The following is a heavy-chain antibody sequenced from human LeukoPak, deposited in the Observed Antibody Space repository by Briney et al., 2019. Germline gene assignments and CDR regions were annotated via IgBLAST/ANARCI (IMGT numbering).Heavy chain of an antibody. CDR2: INHSGST. V-gene: IGHV4-34*01. Sequence: SETLSLTCAVYGGSFSGYYWSWIRQPPGKGLEWIGEINHSGSTNYNPSLKSRVTISVDTSKNQFSLKLSSVTDADTAVYYCASYYGDYTLGYYYYYGMDVWGQGTTVTVSS. CDR1: GGSFSGYY. D-gene: IGHD4-17*01. CDR3: ASYYGDYTLGYYYYYGMDV. J-gene: IGHJ6*02.